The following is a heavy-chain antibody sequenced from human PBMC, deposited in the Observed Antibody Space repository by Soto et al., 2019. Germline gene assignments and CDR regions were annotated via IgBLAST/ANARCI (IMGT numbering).Heavy chain of an antibody. Sequence: SETLSLTCTVSGGSISSGGYYWSWIRQHPGKGLEWIGYIYYSGSTYYNPSLKSRVTISVDTSKNQFSLKLSSVTAADTAVYYCARGYDYDSSGYVIDYWGQGTLVTVSS. D-gene: IGHD3-22*01. CDR3: ARGYDYDSSGYVIDY. J-gene: IGHJ4*02. CDR2: IYYSGST. CDR1: GGSISSGGYY. V-gene: IGHV4-31*03.